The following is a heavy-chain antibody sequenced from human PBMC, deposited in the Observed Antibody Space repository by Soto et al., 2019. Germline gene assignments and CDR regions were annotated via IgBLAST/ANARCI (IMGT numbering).Heavy chain of an antibody. CDR2: IWHDGTNK. J-gene: IGHJ4*02. CDR1: GFSFNSYG. V-gene: IGHV3-33*06. Sequence: QVQLVESGGGVVQPGMSLRLSCAASGFSFNSYGMHWVRQAPGKGLEWVTVIWHDGTNKYYADSVKGRFTISRDNSKNTLYLQVNSLRAEDTAVYYCAKVDSSGYFPFDYWGQGTLVTVSS. CDR3: AKVDSSGYFPFDY. D-gene: IGHD3-22*01.